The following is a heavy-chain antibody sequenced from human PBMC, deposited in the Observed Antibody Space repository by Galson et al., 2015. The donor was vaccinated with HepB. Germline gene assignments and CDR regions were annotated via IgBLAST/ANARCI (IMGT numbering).Heavy chain of an antibody. CDR3: SGFGSAWSLSY. J-gene: IGHJ4*02. CDR1: GSIFSNDW. Sequence: SLRLSCPASGSIFSNDWVHWVRQAPGKGLVWVSRMNTDGRFVEYMDAVKGRFTMSRDNAKKTLYLQMNSLRTDDTAMYYCSGFGSAWSLSYWGQGTLVTVS. V-gene: IGHV3-74*01. D-gene: IGHD6-19*01. CDR2: MNTDGRFV.